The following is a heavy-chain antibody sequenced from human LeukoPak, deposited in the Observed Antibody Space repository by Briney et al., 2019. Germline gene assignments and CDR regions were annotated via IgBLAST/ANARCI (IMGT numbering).Heavy chain of an antibody. J-gene: IGHJ5*02. CDR3: SRQVGYGNYESSGYGYSWFDP. CDR2: IYYSGST. D-gene: IGHD3-22*01. V-gene: IGHV4-39*01. Sequence: SSETLSLTCIVSGCSICSCNYYWRRIPQPPGKGPVWIGSIYYSGSTYYNPSRQTPLTICMYTSENQLSMKLSSVTATDTAVFSCSRQVGYGNYESSGYGYSWFDPWGQGTLVTVSS. CDR1: GCSICSCNYY.